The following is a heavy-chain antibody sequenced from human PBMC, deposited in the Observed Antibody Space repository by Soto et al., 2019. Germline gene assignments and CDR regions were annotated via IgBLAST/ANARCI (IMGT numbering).Heavy chain of an antibody. J-gene: IGHJ4*02. CDR2: IYYSGST. Sequence: SETLSLTCTVSGGSISSSSYYWGWIRQPPGKGLEWIGSIYYSGSTYYNPSLKSRVTISVDTSKNQFSLKLSSVTAADTAVYYCARLGNYYGSGSYFWFDYFDYWGQGTLVTVSS. CDR1: GGSISSSSYY. D-gene: IGHD3-10*01. V-gene: IGHV4-39*01. CDR3: ARLGNYYGSGSYFWFDYFDY.